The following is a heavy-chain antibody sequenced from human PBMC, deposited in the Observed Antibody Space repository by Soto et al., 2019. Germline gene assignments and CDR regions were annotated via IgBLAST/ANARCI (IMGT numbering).Heavy chain of an antibody. Sequence: PGGSLRLSCAASGFTFSSYGMHWVRQAPGKGLEWVAVISYDGSNKYYADSVKGRFTISRDNSKNTLYLQMNSLRADDTAVYYCARDFTAGATYSGPSYYAMDVWGQGTTVTVSS. J-gene: IGHJ6*02. CDR3: ARDFTAGATYSGPSYYAMDV. CDR2: ISYDGSNK. V-gene: IGHV3-30*03. CDR1: GFTFSSYG. D-gene: IGHD1-26*01.